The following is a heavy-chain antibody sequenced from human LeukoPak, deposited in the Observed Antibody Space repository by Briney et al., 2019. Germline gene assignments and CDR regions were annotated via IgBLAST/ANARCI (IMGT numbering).Heavy chain of an antibody. CDR2: ISAYNGNT. CDR3: ARDVARITMIVVAGDY. CDR1: GYTFTSYG. D-gene: IGHD3-22*01. V-gene: IGHV1-18*01. Sequence: GASVKVSFKASGYTFTSYGISWVRQAPGQGLEWMGWISAYNGNTNYAQKLQGRVTMTTDTSTSTAYMELRSLRSDDTAVYYCARDVARITMIVVAGDYWGQGTLVTVSS. J-gene: IGHJ4*02.